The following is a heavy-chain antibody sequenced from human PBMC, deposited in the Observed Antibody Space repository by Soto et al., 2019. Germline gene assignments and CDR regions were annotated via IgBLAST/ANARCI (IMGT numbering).Heavy chain of an antibody. CDR1: GFTFSTFW. Sequence: EVQLVESGGGLVQPGGSLRLSCEASGFTFSTFWMHWVRQAPGKGLVWVSRINSDGSSTNYADSGKGRVTISRDNAKNTLYLQLNSLRPEDTAGYYCARDFEYWGQGTLVTVSS. J-gene: IGHJ4*02. CDR2: INSDGSST. V-gene: IGHV3-74*01. CDR3: ARDFEY.